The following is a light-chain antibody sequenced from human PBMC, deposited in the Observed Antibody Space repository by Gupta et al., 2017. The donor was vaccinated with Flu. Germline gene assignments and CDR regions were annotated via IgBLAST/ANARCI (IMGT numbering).Light chain of an antibody. CDR2: DSS. CDR3: HHYHKWGPVFT. Sequence: PLPVSPASTASLSCRGRLVVSDYFAWYQYQHEPAPRLLLLDSSCTATGTPASFSGSGPGAEFTLTISIIRSEDFALYFCHHYHKWGPVFTFGQGTKVEIK. V-gene: IGKV3-15*01. CDR1: LVVSDY. J-gene: IGKJ2*01.